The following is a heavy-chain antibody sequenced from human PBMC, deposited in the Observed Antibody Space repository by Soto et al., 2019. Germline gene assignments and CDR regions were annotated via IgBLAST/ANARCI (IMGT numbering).Heavy chain of an antibody. J-gene: IGHJ5*02. CDR1: GGSISGRY. D-gene: IGHD2-2*01. CDR2: IYNSGST. CDR3: ARHGSSPQLVAGGWFDP. Sequence: QVQLQESGPGLVKPSENLSLTCTVSGGSISGRYWSWIRQPPGKGLEWIGYIYNSGSTNYNASLKSRVTRSVDTSKNQTSLKLSSVTAADAAVYYCARHGSSPQLVAGGWFDPWGQGTLVTVSS. V-gene: IGHV4-59*08.